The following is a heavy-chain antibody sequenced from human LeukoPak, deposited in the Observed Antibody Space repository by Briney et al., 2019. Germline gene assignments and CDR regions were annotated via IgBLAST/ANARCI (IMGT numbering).Heavy chain of an antibody. Sequence: GGSLRLSCAASGFTFSSHAMSWVRQAPGKGLEWVSGISASGDNTYYADSVRGRFTISRDNSKNTLYLQMNSLRGEDTAKYYSVKWRDLSYFDYWGQGTRVTVSS. CDR3: VKWRDLSYFDY. CDR2: ISASGDNT. J-gene: IGHJ4*02. D-gene: IGHD3/OR15-3a*01. V-gene: IGHV3-23*01. CDR1: GFTFSSHA.